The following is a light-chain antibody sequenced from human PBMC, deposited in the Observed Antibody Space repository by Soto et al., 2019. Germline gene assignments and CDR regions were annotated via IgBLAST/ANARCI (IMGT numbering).Light chain of an antibody. Sequence: DIQITQSPSTLSASVGDRVTITFRASQSITTWLAWYQQKPGKAPKLLIYKATNLQSGVPSRFSGSGSGTEFTLTISSLQSEDFAVYYCQQYNNWPLTFGQGTRLEIK. CDR2: KAT. J-gene: IGKJ5*01. CDR1: QSITTW. CDR3: QQYNNWPLT. V-gene: IGKV1-5*03.